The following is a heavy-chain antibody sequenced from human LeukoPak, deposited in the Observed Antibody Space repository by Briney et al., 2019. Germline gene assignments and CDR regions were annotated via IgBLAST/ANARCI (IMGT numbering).Heavy chain of an antibody. CDR2: ISAYNGNT. CDR3: AREGGNGGFDY. V-gene: IGHV1-18*01. J-gene: IGHJ4*02. CDR1: GYTFTSYG. Sequence: GASVKVSCKASGYTFTSYGISWVRQAPGQGLEWMGWISAYNGNTNYAQNLQGRVTMTSDTSISTAYMELTSLKFDDTAVYYCAREGGNGGFDYWAQGTLVTVSS. D-gene: IGHD4-23*01.